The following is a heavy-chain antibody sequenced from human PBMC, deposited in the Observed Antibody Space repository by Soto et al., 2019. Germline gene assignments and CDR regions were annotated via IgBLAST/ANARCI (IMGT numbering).Heavy chain of an antibody. V-gene: IGHV1-69*06. Sequence: SVKVSCKASGGTFSSYAISWVRQAPGQGLEWMGGIIPIFCTANYAQKFQGRVTITADKSTSTAYMELSSLRSEGTAVYYCAGHIAPGSGVNWFDPWGQGTLVTVS. J-gene: IGHJ5*02. CDR2: IIPIFCTA. D-gene: IGHD2-15*01. CDR3: AGHIAPGSGVNWFDP. CDR1: GGTFSSYA.